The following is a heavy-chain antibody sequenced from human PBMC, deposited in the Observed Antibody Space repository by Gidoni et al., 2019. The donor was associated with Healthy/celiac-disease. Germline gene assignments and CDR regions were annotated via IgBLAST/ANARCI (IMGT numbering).Heavy chain of an antibody. CDR1: GGSISSRSYY. CDR2: IYYSGST. V-gene: IGHV4-39*01. J-gene: IGHJ5*02. CDR3: ARGSSGWYEGTPNWFDP. D-gene: IGHD6-19*01. Sequence: QLQLQESGPGLVKPSETLSLTCTVSGGSISSRSYYWGWIRQPPGKGLEWIGSIYYSGSTYYNPSLKSRVTISVDTSKNQFSLKLSSVTAADTAVYYCARGSSGWYEGTPNWFDPWGQGTLVTVSS.